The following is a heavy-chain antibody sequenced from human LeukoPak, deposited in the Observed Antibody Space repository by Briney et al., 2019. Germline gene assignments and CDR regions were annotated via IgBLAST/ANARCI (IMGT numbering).Heavy chain of an antibody. CDR2: IKKDGSEK. Sequence: GGSLRLSCAVSGFTFSSYWMSWVRQAPGKGLEWVANIKKDGSEKYYVDSVKGRFTISRDNAKNSLYLQMNSLRAEDRAVYYWARVAAVAGTGVDYFDYWGQGTLVTVSS. CDR1: GFTFSSYW. J-gene: IGHJ4*02. V-gene: IGHV3-7*01. D-gene: IGHD6-19*01. CDR3: ARVAAVAGTGVDYFDY.